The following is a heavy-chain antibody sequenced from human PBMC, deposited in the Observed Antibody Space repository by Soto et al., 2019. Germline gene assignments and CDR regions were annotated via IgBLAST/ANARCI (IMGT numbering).Heavy chain of an antibody. V-gene: IGHV3-23*01. J-gene: IGHJ4*02. CDR1: GFTFSNYA. CDR2: ISGSGDST. D-gene: IGHD2-2*01. Sequence: EVQLLESGGGLVQPGGSLRLSCAVSGFTFSNYAMSWVRQAPGKGLEWVSGISGSGDSTNYVDSVKGRFTISRDNAKNTLYLQMNSLSAEDTAVYYCARRLYCSSSSCYAVDYWGQGTLVTVSS. CDR3: ARRLYCSSSSCYAVDY.